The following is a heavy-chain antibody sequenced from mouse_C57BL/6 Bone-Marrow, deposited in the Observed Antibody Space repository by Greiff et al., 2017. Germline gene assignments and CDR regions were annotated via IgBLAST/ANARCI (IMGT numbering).Heavy chain of an antibody. J-gene: IGHJ4*01. CDR2: IDPENGDT. Sequence: VQLKESGAELVRPGASVKLSCTASGFNIKDDYMHWVKQRPEQGLEWIGWIDPENGDTEYASKFQGKATITAGTSSNTAYLQLSSLTSEDTAVYYCTKGNYYGKYYYAMDYWGQGTSVTVSS. V-gene: IGHV14-4*01. CDR1: GFNIKDDY. D-gene: IGHD1-1*01. CDR3: TKGNYYGKYYYAMDY.